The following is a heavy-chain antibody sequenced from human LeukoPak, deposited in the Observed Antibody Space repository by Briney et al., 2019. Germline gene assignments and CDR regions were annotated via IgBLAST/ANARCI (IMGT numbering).Heavy chain of an antibody. CDR1: GFTSSSNS. J-gene: IGHJ4*02. D-gene: IGHD6-19*01. Sequence: RGSLSPSCAVSGFTSSSNSMNWDRQAPGDGLEWVSSIRRSSRYIFYADSAKGRFTISRDNTKNSLYLLMNSLRAEDTAVDYCARMGGQWLVPLNHLFDYWGQGTLVTVSS. V-gene: IGHV3-21*01. CDR2: IRRSSRYI. CDR3: ARMGGQWLVPLNHLFDY.